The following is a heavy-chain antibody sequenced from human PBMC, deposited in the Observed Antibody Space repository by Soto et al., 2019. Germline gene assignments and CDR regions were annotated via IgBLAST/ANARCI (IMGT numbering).Heavy chain of an antibody. Sequence: GGSLRLSCAASGFTFSSYAMIWVRQAPGKGLEWVSAISGSGGSTYYADSVKGRFTISRDNSKNTLYLQMNSLRAEDTAVYYCAKATRMITFGGVIVMTPSDYWGQGTLVTVSS. V-gene: IGHV3-23*01. CDR1: GFTFSSYA. CDR3: AKATRMITFGGVIVMTPSDY. D-gene: IGHD3-16*02. CDR2: ISGSGGST. J-gene: IGHJ4*02.